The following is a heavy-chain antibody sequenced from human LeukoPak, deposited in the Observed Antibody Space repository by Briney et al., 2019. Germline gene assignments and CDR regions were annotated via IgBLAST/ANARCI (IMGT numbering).Heavy chain of an antibody. CDR1: EFTVSSNS. D-gene: IGHD3-22*01. J-gene: IGHJ3*01. CDR3: AGGHSSGSYFNAYHL. V-gene: IGHV3-53*01. Sequence: GGSLRLSCAASEFTVSSNSMSWVRQAPGKGLEWVSGAYSGGSTFYADSVKGRFIISRDSSKNTLYLQMNTLRAEDTAVYYCAGGHSSGSYFNAYHLWGQGTMVTVSS. CDR2: AYSGGST.